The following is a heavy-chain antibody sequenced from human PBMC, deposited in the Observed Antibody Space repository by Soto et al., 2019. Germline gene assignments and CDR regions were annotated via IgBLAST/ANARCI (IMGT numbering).Heavy chain of an antibody. CDR2: ITWDGAEV. V-gene: IGHV3-9*01. Sequence: GGSLRLSCAASGFTFHDYVMLWVRQAPGKGLEWVSAITWDGAEVNYADSVKGRFTISRDNAKNSLYLQMTSLRPEDTGFCYCAKGRTRPTRSPKSPQNWGQGTLVTVS. CDR1: GFTFHDYV. D-gene: IGHD1-1*01. J-gene: IGHJ1*01. CDR3: AKGRTRPTRSPKSPQN.